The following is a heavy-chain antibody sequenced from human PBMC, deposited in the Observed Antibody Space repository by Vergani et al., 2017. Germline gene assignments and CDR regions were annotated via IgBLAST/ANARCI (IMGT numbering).Heavy chain of an antibody. V-gene: IGHV3-30-3*01. CDR3: ARDGDDGDYVLGNFDY. CDR2: ISYDGSNK. D-gene: IGHD4-17*01. Sequence: QVQLVQSGAEVKKPGASVKVSCKASGYTFTSYYMHWVRQAPGKGLEWVAVISYDGSNKYYADSVKGRFTISRDNSKNTLYLQMNSLRAEDTAVYYCARDGDDGDYVLGNFDYWGQGTLVTVSS. J-gene: IGHJ4*02. CDR1: GYTFTSYY.